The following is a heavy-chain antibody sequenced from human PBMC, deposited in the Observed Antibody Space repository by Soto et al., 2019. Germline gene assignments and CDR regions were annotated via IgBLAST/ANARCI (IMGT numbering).Heavy chain of an antibody. Sequence: GSLGLSCAVSGFPFSFYGFHGVRQSPGKGLEWLGVIVSDGSAIYHADSLEGRFFISRDNSKDILYLQMNSLRVEDTAVYYCARDDAFDNENGFDMWGQGTMVTVSS. CDR1: GFPFSFYG. CDR3: ARDDAFDNENGFDM. D-gene: IGHD3-3*02. J-gene: IGHJ3*02. CDR2: IVSDGSAI. V-gene: IGHV3-33*01.